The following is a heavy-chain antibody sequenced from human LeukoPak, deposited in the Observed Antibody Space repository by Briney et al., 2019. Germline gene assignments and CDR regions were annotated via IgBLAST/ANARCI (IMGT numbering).Heavy chain of an antibody. CDR1: GFTFSNSA. D-gene: IGHD3-9*01. J-gene: IGHJ4*02. V-gene: IGHV3-21*01. Sequence: PWGSLTLSCAASGFTFSNSAMNWVRQVPGKGLEWGSSIDYDSSHIYYAASVRGRFTISRDNARNSVYLQMNSLRVEDTAVYYCARDPLRYLRVGHYDYWGQGTLVAVSS. CDR3: ARDPLRYLRVGHYDY. CDR2: IDYDSSHI.